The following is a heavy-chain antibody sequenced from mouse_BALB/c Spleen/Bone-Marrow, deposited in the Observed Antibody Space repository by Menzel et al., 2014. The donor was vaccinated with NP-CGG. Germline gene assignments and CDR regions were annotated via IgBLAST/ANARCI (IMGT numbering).Heavy chain of an antibody. CDR1: GYSFTGYF. V-gene: IGHV1-20*02. D-gene: IGHD1-1*01. Sequence: VQLQQPGPELVKPGASVKISCKASGYSFTGYFMNWVMQSHGKSLEWIGRINPYNGDTFYNQKFKGKATLTVDKSSSTAHMELRSLASEDSAVYYCAREGYYYGSSYGNAMDYRGQGTSVTVSS. CDR3: AREGYYYGSSYGNAMDY. J-gene: IGHJ4*01. CDR2: INPYNGDT.